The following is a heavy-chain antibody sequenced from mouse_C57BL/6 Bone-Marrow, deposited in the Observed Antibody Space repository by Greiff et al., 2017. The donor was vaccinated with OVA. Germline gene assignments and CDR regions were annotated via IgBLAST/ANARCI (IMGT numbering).Heavy chain of an antibody. CDR3: ARRDAWFAY. J-gene: IGHJ3*01. Sequence: EVKLVESGPGLVKPSQSLSLTCSVTGYSITSGYYWNWIRQFPGNKLEWMGYISYDGSNNYKPSLKNRISITRDTSKNQFFLKLNSVTTEDTATYYCARRDAWFAYWGQGTLVTVSA. CDR2: ISYDGSN. CDR1: GYSITSGYY. V-gene: IGHV3-6*01. D-gene: IGHD3-3*01.